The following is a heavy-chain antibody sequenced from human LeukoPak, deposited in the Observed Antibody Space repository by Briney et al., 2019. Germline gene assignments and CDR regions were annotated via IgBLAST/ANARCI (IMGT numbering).Heavy chain of an antibody. V-gene: IGHV3-30-3*01. Sequence: QSGGSLRLSCAASGFTFSSYAMHWVRQAPGKGLEWVAVISYDGSNKYYADSVKGRFTISRDNSKNTLYLQMNSLRAEDTAVYYCARPCGDETDYWGQGTLVTVSS. CDR1: GFTFSSYA. CDR2: ISYDGSNK. D-gene: IGHD2-21*01. J-gene: IGHJ4*02. CDR3: ARPCGDETDY.